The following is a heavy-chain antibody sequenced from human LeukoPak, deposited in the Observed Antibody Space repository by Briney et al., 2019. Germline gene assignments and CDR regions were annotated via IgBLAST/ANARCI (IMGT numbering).Heavy chain of an antibody. Sequence: GESLKISCKGSGYSFTNYWIGWVRQMPGKGLEWMGIIYPGDSRTGYSPSFQGQVTISVDKSISTAYLQWSGLKASDTAMYYCARASTGTYDYWGQGILVTVSS. CDR2: IYPGDSRT. J-gene: IGHJ4*02. V-gene: IGHV5-51*01. CDR1: GYSFTNYW. CDR3: ARASTGTYDY. D-gene: IGHD1-1*01.